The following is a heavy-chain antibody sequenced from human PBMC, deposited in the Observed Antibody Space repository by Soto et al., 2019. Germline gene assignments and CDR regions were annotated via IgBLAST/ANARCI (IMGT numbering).Heavy chain of an antibody. CDR1: GFTFSNYE. D-gene: IGHD2-21*01. J-gene: IGHJ4*02. CDR2: ISTSGDAM. V-gene: IGHV3-48*03. CDR3: ARESIGCGGDCLDY. Sequence: GGSLRLSCAASGFTFSNYEWNWVRQAPGKGLEWISYISTSGDAMYYADSVKGRFTVSRDNTMNSLYLQMNSLRAEDTAAYYCARESIGCGGDCLDYWGQGTLVTVSS.